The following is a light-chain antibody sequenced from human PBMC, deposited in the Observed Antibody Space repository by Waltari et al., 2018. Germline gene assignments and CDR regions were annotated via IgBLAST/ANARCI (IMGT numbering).Light chain of an antibody. J-gene: IGLJ2*01. CDR3: QSYDSSLSCSVV. CDR2: GNS. Sequence: QSVLTQPPSVSGAPGQRVTISCTGSSSNIGAGYDVHWYQQLPGTAPKLLIYGNSNRPSGVPVRFSGSKSGTSASLAITGLQAEDEADYYCQSYDSSLSCSVVFVGGTMLSVL. V-gene: IGLV1-40*01. CDR1: SSNIGAGYD.